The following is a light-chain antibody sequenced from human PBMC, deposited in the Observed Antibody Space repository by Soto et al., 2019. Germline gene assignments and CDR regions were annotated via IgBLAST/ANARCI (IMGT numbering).Light chain of an antibody. CDR2: DAS. CDR3: QQRSNWPPT. V-gene: IGKV3-11*01. Sequence: EIVLTQSPATRSLSPGARATLSCRASQSVSGYLAWYQQKRGQAPRLLIYDASNRAAGITARFSGSGSGTDITLTNSSLEAEDFAVYYCQQRSNWPPTFGGGTKVEIK. CDR1: QSVSGY. J-gene: IGKJ4*01.